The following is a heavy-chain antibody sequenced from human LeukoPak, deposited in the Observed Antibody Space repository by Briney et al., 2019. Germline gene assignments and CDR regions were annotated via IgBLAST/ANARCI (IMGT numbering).Heavy chain of an antibody. CDR1: GFTFSNYW. J-gene: IGHJ3*02. CDR2: IKEDGSEK. Sequence: GGSLRLSCAASGFTFSNYWMSWVRQSPGKGLEWVANIKEDGSEKYYVDSVKGRFTISRDNAKNSLYLQMNSMRVEDTAVYYCARDGYSGSYYDIWGQGTMVTVSS. D-gene: IGHD1-26*01. CDR3: ARDGYSGSYYDI. V-gene: IGHV3-7*04.